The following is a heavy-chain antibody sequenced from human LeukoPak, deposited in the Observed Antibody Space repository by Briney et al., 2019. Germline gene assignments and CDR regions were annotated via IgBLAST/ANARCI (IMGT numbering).Heavy chain of an antibody. J-gene: IGHJ4*02. D-gene: IGHD2-15*01. Sequence: GASVKVSCKASGYTFTSYYMHWVRQAPGQGLEWMGIINPSGGSTSYAQKFQGRVTMTRDMSTSTVYMELSSLRSEDTAVYYCARDLPGSGHPSKTLFDYWGQGTLVTVSS. V-gene: IGHV1-46*01. CDR2: INPSGGST. CDR1: GYTFTSYY. CDR3: ARDLPGSGHPSKTLFDY.